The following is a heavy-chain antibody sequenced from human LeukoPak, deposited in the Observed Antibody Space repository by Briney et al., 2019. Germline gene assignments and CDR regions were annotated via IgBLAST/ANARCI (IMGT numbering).Heavy chain of an antibody. CDR1: GFTFRDYA. D-gene: IGHD3-22*01. J-gene: IGHJ4*02. CDR3: ARDHYDSSGYLFDY. Sequence: GGSLRLSCAASGFTFRDYAMTWVRQAPGKGPEWVSTFSAGGNRTYYADSVKGRFTISRDNSKNTLYLQMNSLRAEDTAVYYCARDHYDSSGYLFDYWGQGTLVTVSS. V-gene: IGHV3-23*01. CDR2: FSAGGNRT.